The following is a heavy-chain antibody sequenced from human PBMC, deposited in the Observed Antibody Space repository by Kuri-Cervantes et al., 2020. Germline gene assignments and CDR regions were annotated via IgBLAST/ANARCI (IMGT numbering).Heavy chain of an antibody. Sequence: ASVKVSCKASGYTFSNYYMHWVRQAPGQGLEWMGIINPSGGRASYTQNFQGRVTMTRDTSTSTVYMELSSLRSEDTAVYYCVRTSILCSGGSCYDDWGQGTLVTVSS. D-gene: IGHD2-15*01. CDR3: VRTSILCSGGSCYDD. CDR2: INPSGGRA. CDR1: GYTFSNYY. V-gene: IGHV1-46*01. J-gene: IGHJ4*02.